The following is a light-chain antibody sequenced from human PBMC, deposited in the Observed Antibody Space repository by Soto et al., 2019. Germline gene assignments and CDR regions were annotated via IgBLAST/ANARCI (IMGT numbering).Light chain of an antibody. CDR3: QQDNSYPWT. Sequence: DIQMTQSPSTLSASVGDGVTITCRASQSISNRLAWYQQKPGKAPKYLIYDASSLDSGAPSRFSGSGSGTQFALSISSLQPDDFATYYCQQDNSYPWTFGQGTKVEIK. CDR2: DAS. J-gene: IGKJ1*01. CDR1: QSISNR. V-gene: IGKV1-5*01.